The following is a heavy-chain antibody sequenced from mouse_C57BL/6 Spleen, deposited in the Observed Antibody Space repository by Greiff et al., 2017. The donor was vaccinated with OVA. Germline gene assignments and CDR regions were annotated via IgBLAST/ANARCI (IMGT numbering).Heavy chain of an antibody. D-gene: IGHD2-5*01. V-gene: IGHV1-72*01. J-gene: IGHJ3*01. CDR1: GYTFTSYW. CDR3: SRNDHYSNYVSWFAY. CDR2: IDPNSGGT. Sequence: QVQLQQPGAELVKPGASVKLSCKASGYTFTSYWMHWVKQRPGRGLEWIGRIDPNSGGTKYNEKFKSKATLTVDTPSSTAYMQLSSWTSEDSAVYSCSRNDHYSNYVSWFAYWGQGTLVTVSA.